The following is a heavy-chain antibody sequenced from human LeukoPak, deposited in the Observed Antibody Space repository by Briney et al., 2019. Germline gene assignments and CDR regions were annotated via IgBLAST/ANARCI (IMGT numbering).Heavy chain of an antibody. CDR2: IYPGDSDT. CDR1: GYSFTSYW. V-gene: IGHV5-51*01. Sequence: GESLEISCKGSGYSFTSYWIGWVRQMPGKGLEWMGIIYPGDSDTRYSPSFQGQVTISADKSINTAYLQCSKLRASDTAMYYCARPLDPGTTSGFDLWGQGTMVTVSS. D-gene: IGHD3-10*01. CDR3: ARPLDPGTTSGFDL. J-gene: IGHJ3*01.